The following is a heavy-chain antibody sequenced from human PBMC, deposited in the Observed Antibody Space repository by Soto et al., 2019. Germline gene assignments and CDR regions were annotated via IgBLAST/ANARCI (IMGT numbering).Heavy chain of an antibody. CDR3: ARDRESSGYYGMDV. J-gene: IGHJ6*02. D-gene: IGHD6-19*01. CDR1: GFTFSDYY. V-gene: IGHV3-11*05. Sequence: GGSLRLCCSASGFTFSDYYMSWISQAPGKGLEWVSYISSSSSYTNYADSVKGRFTISRDNAKNSLYLQMNSLRAEDTAVYYCARDRESSGYYGMDVWGQGTTVTVSS. CDR2: ISSSSSYT.